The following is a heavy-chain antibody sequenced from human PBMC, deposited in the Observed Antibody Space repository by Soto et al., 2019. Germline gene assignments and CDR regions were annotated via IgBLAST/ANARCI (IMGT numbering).Heavy chain of an antibody. CDR3: ARETKVGATAYGMDV. Sequence: QVQLVQSGAEVKKPGASVKVSCKASGYTFTSYYMHWVRQAPGRGLEWMGIINPSGGSTSYAQKFQGRVTMTRDTSTSTVYMELSSLRSEDTAVYYCARETKVGATAYGMDVWGQGTTVTVSS. CDR2: INPSGGST. J-gene: IGHJ6*02. V-gene: IGHV1-46*01. CDR1: GYTFTSYY. D-gene: IGHD1-26*01.